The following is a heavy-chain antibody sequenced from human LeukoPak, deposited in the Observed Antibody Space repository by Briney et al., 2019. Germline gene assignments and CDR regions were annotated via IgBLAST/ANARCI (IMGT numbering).Heavy chain of an antibody. CDR3: ARGVDEASPAQIDY. D-gene: IGHD2-15*01. Sequence: SETLSHTSTDSGDSMCSFIENCIRQPPGKGLEWIGYIYYSGSTNYNPSLKSRVTISLDTSKNQFSLKLNSVTAADTAVYYCARGVDEASPAQIDYWGQGTMVTVSS. CDR2: IYYSGST. CDR1: GDSMCSFI. V-gene: IGHV4-59*01. J-gene: IGHJ4*02.